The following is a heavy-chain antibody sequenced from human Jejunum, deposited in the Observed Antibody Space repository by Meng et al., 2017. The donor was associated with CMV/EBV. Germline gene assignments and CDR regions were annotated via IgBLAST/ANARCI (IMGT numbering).Heavy chain of an antibody. CDR2: VIPILNMA. CDR3: ATSTATTSNYRRVWNL. D-gene: IGHD1-1*01. V-gene: IGHV1-69*02. CDR1: TFNNYT. J-gene: IGHJ4*02. Sequence: TFNNYTFNWVRQAPGQGLEWMGRVIPILNMADSAQNFQGRVTIIADRSTSTVYLELTSLRSDDTAVYYCATSTATTSNYRRVWNLWGQGTEVTVSS.